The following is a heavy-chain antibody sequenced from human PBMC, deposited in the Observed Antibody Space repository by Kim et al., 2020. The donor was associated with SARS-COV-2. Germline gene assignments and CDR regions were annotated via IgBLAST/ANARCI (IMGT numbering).Heavy chain of an antibody. Sequence: SETLSLTCTVSGGSISSSSYYWGWIRQPPGKGLEWIGSIYYSGSTYYNPSLKSRVTISVDTSKNQFSLKLSSVTAADTAVYYCASLWLGSGSYYEWGQGSLVTVSS. J-gene: IGHJ4*02. CDR3: ASLWLGSGSYYE. V-gene: IGHV4-39*07. CDR2: IYYSGST. CDR1: GGSISSSSYY. D-gene: IGHD3-10*01.